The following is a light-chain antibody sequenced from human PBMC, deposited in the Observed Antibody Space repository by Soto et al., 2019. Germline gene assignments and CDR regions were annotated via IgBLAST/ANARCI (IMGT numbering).Light chain of an antibody. CDR2: AAS. CDR1: QSISSY. V-gene: IGKV1-39*01. Sequence: DIQMTQSPSSLSASVGDSVTITCRASQSISSYLNWYQQKPGKAPKLLIYAASSLQSGVPSRFSGSGSGTDFTLTISSLQPEDFATYYCQQLDSYPRTFGPGTKVDIK. CDR3: QQLDSYPRT. J-gene: IGKJ3*01.